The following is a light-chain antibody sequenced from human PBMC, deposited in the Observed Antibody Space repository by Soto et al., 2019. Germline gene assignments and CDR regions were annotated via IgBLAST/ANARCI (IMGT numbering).Light chain of an antibody. J-gene: IGLJ2*01. Sequence: SFELTQPPSVSLSPGQTSNSTCSGDKLGDKYACWYQQKPGQSPVLVIYQDSKRPSGIPERFSGSNSGNTATLTISGTQAMDEADYYCQAWDSSTAVFGGGTKLTV. CDR3: QAWDSSTAV. V-gene: IGLV3-1*01. CDR1: KLGDKY. CDR2: QDS.